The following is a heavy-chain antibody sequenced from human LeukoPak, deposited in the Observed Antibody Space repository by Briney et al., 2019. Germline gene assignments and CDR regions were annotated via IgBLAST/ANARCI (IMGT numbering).Heavy chain of an antibody. CDR2: INAGNGDT. CDR1: GYTFTSYA. Sequence: GASVKVPCKASGYTFTSYAMHWVRQAPGQRLEWKGWINAGNGDTRYSQKLQGRVTITRDTSATTGYMELSSLTSEDTAVYYCARSILGSHIDYWGQGTLVTVSS. D-gene: IGHD3-16*01. J-gene: IGHJ4*02. V-gene: IGHV1-3*01. CDR3: ARSILGSHIDY.